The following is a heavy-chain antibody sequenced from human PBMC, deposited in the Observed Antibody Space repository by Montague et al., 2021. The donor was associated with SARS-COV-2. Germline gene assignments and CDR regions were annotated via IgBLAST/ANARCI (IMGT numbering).Heavy chain of an antibody. CDR1: GVSINNNNYY. CDR2: NYYSGST. CDR3: ARHLFSFSDSGTLGYFDY. J-gene: IGHJ4*01. V-gene: IGHV4-39*01. D-gene: IGHD3-10*01. Sequence: SETLSLTCDVSGVSINNNNYYWGWIRQPPGKELEWIGNNYYSGSTYYNPSLKSRVTVSVDTSKNQFYLRVGSVTAADTAVYYCARHLFSFSDSGTLGYFDYWGHGTLVAVSS.